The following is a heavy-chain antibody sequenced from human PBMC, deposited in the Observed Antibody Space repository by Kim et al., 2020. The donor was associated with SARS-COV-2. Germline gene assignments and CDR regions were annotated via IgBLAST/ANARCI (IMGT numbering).Heavy chain of an antibody. Sequence: ASVKVSCKASGYTFTSYYMHWVRQAPGQGLEWMGIINPSGGSTSYAQKFQGRVTMTRDTSTSTVYMELSSLKSEDTAVYYCAREPGGGSGWSLYYYGMDVWGQGTTVTVSS. CDR1: GYTFTSYY. CDR2: INPSGGST. CDR3: AREPGGGSGWSLYYYGMDV. J-gene: IGHJ6*02. D-gene: IGHD6-19*01. V-gene: IGHV1-46*01.